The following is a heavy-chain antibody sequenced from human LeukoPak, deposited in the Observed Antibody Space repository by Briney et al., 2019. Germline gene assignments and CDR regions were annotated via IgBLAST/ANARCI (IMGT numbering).Heavy chain of an antibody. CDR2: IYYSGST. Sequence: PSQTLSLTCTVSGGSISSGGYYWSWIRQHPGKGLEWIGYIYYSGSTYYNPSLKSRVTISVDTSKNQFSLKLSSVTAADTAVYYCARLKIRESYYFDYWGQGTLVTVSS. V-gene: IGHV4-31*03. CDR3: ARLKIRESYYFDY. J-gene: IGHJ4*02. CDR1: GGSISSGGYY. D-gene: IGHD3-3*01.